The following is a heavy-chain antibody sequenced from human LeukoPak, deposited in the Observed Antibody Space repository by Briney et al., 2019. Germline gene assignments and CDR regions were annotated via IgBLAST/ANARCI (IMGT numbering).Heavy chain of an antibody. CDR3: ARGLDDYVWGSYRNYYYYMDV. D-gene: IGHD3-16*01. CDR1: GGSISSYY. CDR2: IYTSGST. Sequence: PSETLSLTCAVSGGSISSYYWSWIRQPAGKGLEWIGRIYTSGSTNYNPSLKSRVTMSVDTSKSQFSLKLSSVTAADTAVYYCARGLDDYVWGSYRNYYYYMDVWGKGTTVTVSS. V-gene: IGHV4-4*07. J-gene: IGHJ6*03.